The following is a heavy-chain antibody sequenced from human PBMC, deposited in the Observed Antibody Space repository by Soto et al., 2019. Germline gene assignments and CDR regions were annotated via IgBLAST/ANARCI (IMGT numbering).Heavy chain of an antibody. CDR3: ARDRSGWFDP. Sequence: EVQLVESGGGLVQPGGSLRLSCVASGFTFGTYSMSWVRQAPGKGLEWVSYITSRSATMYYADSVKGRFTISSDNAKNSLYLQMNSLRAEDTAVYYCARDRSGWFDPWGQGTLVTVSS. CDR2: ITSRSATM. V-gene: IGHV3-48*01. CDR1: GFTFGTYS. J-gene: IGHJ5*02.